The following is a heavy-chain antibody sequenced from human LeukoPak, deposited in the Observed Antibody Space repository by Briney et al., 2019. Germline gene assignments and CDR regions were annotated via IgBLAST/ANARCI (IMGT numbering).Heavy chain of an antibody. CDR2: ISAYNGNT. D-gene: IGHD1-26*01. V-gene: IGHV1-18*01. J-gene: IGHJ6*03. CDR1: GYTFTSYG. CDR3: ARARWELLRGYYYYYMDV. Sequence: ASVKVSCKASGYTFTSYGISWVRQAPGQGLEWMGWISAYNGNTHYAQKLQGRVTMTTDTSTSTVYMELSSLRSEDTAVYYCARARWELLRGYYYYYMDVWGKGTTVTISS.